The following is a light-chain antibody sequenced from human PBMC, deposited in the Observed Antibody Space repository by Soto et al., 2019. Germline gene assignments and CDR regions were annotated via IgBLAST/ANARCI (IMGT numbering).Light chain of an antibody. CDR1: GSDVGGYHY. J-gene: IGLJ3*02. V-gene: IGLV2-14*01. Sequence: QSALTQPASVSGTPGQSITISCTGTGSDVGGYHYVSWYQQHPGKAPKLMIYEVSNRPSGVSNRFSGSKSGNTASLTISGLQAEDDAAYYCSSYTSSSTLVFGGGTKLTVL. CDR2: EVS. CDR3: SSYTSSSTLV.